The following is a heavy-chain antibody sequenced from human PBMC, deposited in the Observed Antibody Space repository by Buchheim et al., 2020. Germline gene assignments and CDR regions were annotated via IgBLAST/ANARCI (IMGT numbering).Heavy chain of an antibody. V-gene: IGHV4-59*11. CDR1: SGSISSHY. J-gene: IGHJ5*02. Sequence: QVQLQESGPGLVKSSETLSLTCSVSSGSISSHYWNWIRQPPGKGLEWIGHIYYTGTTRYNPSLKSRVSISVDTSRNQFSLTLTSVTAADTAIYYCAAGDYWSHPENWFDPWGQGAL. CDR2: IYYTGTT. D-gene: IGHD3-3*01. CDR3: AAGDYWSHPENWFDP.